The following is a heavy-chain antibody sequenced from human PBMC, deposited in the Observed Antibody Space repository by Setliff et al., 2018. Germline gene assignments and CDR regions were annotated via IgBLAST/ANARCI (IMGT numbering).Heavy chain of an antibody. CDR2: VSTYNGDT. CDR3: ARRPIALAGYRKGAFDI. V-gene: IGHV1-18*01. CDR1: GYSFTSFS. Sequence: ASVKVSCKAPGYSFTSFSITWVRQAPGQGLEWLGWVSTYNGDTKSAQKFRGRVTMTTDISTSTVYMELRTLRSDDTAVYYCARRPIALAGYRKGAFDIWGQGTMVTVSS. D-gene: IGHD6-19*01. J-gene: IGHJ3*02.